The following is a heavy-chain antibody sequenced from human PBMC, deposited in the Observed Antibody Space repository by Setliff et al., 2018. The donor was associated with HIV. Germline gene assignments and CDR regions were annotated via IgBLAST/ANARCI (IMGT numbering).Heavy chain of an antibody. V-gene: IGHV4-39*01. CDR1: GGFISSSSYY. J-gene: IGHJ3*02. D-gene: IGHD2-15*01. CDR3: GRVAGYCAPSRCYGYNAFDI. Sequence: SETLSLTCTVSGGFISSSSYYWGWIRQPPGKGLEWIGSIFNDGRTYYNPSLKSRITIPMDTSTNQFSLKLSSVTAADTAVYYCGRVAGYCAPSRCYGYNAFDIWGPGTMVTV. CDR2: IFNDGRT.